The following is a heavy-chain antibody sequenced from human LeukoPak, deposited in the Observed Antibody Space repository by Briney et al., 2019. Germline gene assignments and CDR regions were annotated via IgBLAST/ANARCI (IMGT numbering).Heavy chain of an antibody. Sequence: ASVKVSCKASGYTFTSYDINWVRQATGQGLEWMGWMNPNSGNTGYAQKFQGRVTMTEDTSTDTAYMELSSLRSEDTAVYYCATREFSPRQLTGLPFDYWGQGTLVTVSS. CDR3: ATREFSPRQLTGLPFDY. D-gene: IGHD1-1*01. CDR2: MNPNSGNT. CDR1: GYTFTSYD. V-gene: IGHV1-8*02. J-gene: IGHJ4*02.